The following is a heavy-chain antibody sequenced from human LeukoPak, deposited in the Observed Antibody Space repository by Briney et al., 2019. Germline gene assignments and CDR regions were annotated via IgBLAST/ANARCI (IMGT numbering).Heavy chain of an antibody. D-gene: IGHD3-9*01. V-gene: IGHV4-39*07. CDR1: GGSISSSSYY. Sequence: SETLSLTCTVSGGSISSSSYYWGWIRQPPGKGLEWIGSIYYSGSTYYNPSLKGRVTISVDTSKNQFSLKLSSVTAADTAVYYCARLPLGIVRYFDWAPSAGRTNWFDPWGQGTLVTVSS. CDR3: ARLPLGIVRYFDWAPSAGRTNWFDP. CDR2: IYYSGST. J-gene: IGHJ5*02.